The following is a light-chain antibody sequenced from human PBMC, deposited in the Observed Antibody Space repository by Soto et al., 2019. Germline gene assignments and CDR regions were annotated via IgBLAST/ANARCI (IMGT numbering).Light chain of an antibody. CDR2: DVS. J-gene: IGLJ2*01. V-gene: IGLV2-11*01. CDR1: SSDVGGYNF. CDR3: CSSAGSSVV. Sequence: QSALTQPRSVSGSPGQSVTISCTGTSSDVGGYNFVSWYQQHPGKAPKFMIYDVSKRPSGVPDRFSGSRSGNTASLTISGLRAEDEADYYCCSSAGSSVVFGEGTKLTVI.